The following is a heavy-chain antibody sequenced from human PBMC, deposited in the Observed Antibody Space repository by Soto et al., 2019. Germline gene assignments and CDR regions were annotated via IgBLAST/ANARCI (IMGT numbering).Heavy chain of an antibody. J-gene: IGHJ4*02. Sequence: QVQLQESGPGLVKPSGTLSLTCAVSGGSISSSNWWSWVRQPPGKGLEWIGEISHSGSTNYNPSLKSRVTISVDKSKNQFSLKLSSVTAADTAVYYCVGYCISTSCMYYFDYWGQGTLVTVSS. V-gene: IGHV4-4*02. CDR3: VGYCISTSCMYYFDY. D-gene: IGHD2-2*01. CDR2: ISHSGST. CDR1: GGSISSSNW.